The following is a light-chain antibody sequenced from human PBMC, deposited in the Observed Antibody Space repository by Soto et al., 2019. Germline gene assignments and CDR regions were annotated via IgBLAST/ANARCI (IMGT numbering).Light chain of an antibody. CDR1: SSDVGGYNY. V-gene: IGLV2-14*01. Sequence: QSALTQPASVSGSPGQSITISCTGNSSDVGGYNYVSWFQQHPGKAPKLIIYDVINRPSGVSNRFSGSKSGNTASLTISGLQAEDEADYYCSSFTSSTTRVFGGGTKLTVL. J-gene: IGLJ3*02. CDR2: DVI. CDR3: SSFTSSTTRV.